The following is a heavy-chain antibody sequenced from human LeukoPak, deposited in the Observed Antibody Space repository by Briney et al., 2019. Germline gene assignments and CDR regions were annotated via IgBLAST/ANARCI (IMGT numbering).Heavy chain of an antibody. CDR1: GGSFSGYY. CDR3: AVTPYYYGSGRRTYYGY. J-gene: IGHJ4*02. CDR2: INHSGST. Sequence: PSETLSLTCAVYGGSFSGYYWSWIRQPPGKGLEWIGEINHSGSTNYNPSLKSRVTISVDTSKNQFSLKLSSVTAADTAVYYCAVTPYYYGSGRRTYYGYWGQGTLVTVSS. D-gene: IGHD3-10*01. V-gene: IGHV4-34*01.